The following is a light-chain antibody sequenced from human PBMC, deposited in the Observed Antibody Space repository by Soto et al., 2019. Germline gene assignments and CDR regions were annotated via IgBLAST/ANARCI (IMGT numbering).Light chain of an antibody. Sequence: SYELTQPPSVSVSPGQTARITCSGDVFPKQYASWYQQRPGQAPVLVIYKNTERTSGIPERFSGSRSGTTVTLTISGVQAEDEADYYCQSADSGGTYYAFGTGTKVTVL. J-gene: IGLJ1*01. V-gene: IGLV3-25*02. CDR1: VFPKQY. CDR2: KNT. CDR3: QSADSGGTYYA.